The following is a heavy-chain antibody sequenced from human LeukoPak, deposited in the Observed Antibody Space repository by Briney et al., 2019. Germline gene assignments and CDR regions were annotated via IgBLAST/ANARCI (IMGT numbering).Heavy chain of an antibody. CDR1: GYTFTSYG. CDR3: AKDGEIYGDYGGYYMDV. CDR2: ISAYNGNT. Sequence: ASVKVSCKASGYTFTSYGISWVRQAPGQGLEWMGWISAYNGNTNYAQKLQGRVTMTTDTSTSTAYMELRSLRSDDTAVYYCAKDGEIYGDYGGYYMDVWGKGTTVTISS. V-gene: IGHV1-18*01. D-gene: IGHD4-17*01. J-gene: IGHJ6*03.